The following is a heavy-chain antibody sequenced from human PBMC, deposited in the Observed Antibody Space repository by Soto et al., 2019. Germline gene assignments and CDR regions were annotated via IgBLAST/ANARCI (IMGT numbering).Heavy chain of an antibody. V-gene: IGHV4-39*01. CDR2: IYYSGST. D-gene: IGHD2-15*01. J-gene: IGHJ4*02. Sequence: QLQLQESGPGLVKPSETLSLTCTVSGGSISSSSSYWGWIRQPPGKGLEWIGSIYYSGSTYYNPSPKSRVTITVDTSTNQCSLKLSSVPAADTAVYYCARRGAVAATTYDYWGQGTLVTVSS. CDR1: GGSISSSSSY. CDR3: ARRGAVAATTYDY.